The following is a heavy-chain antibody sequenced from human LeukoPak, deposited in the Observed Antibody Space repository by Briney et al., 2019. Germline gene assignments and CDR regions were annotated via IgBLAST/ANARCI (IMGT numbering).Heavy chain of an antibody. CDR1: GGSFSGYY. Sequence: SETLSLTCAVSGGSFSGYYWTWIRQPPGKGLQWIGEINHSGSTNYNPSLKSRVTISVDTSKNQFSLKLSSVTAADTAVYYCARAGGPRYSYGSPFDYWGQGTLVTVSS. J-gene: IGHJ4*02. V-gene: IGHV4-34*01. CDR2: INHSGST. D-gene: IGHD5-18*01. CDR3: ARAGGPRYSYGSPFDY.